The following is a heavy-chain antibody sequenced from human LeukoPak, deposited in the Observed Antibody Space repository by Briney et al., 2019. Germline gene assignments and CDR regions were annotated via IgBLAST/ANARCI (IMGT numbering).Heavy chain of an antibody. CDR1: GVSISSYY. D-gene: IGHD5-12*01. Sequence: SETLSLTCSVSGVSISSYYWTWFRQPPGKGLEWIGRIYTSGSTNYNPSLKSRVTISVDTSKNQFSLKLSSVTAADTAVYYCARERYKVEDIVATISRGAFDIWGQGTMVTVSS. CDR2: IYTSGST. J-gene: IGHJ3*02. V-gene: IGHV4-4*07. CDR3: ARERYKVEDIVATISRGAFDI.